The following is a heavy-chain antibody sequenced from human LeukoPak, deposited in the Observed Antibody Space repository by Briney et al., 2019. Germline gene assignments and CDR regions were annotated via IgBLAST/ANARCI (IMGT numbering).Heavy chain of an antibody. CDR3: ARQRGSGCLDY. CDR1: RFTLSNYW. Sequence: PGGSLRLSCAASRFTLSNYWMIWVRQAPGKGREWVANIKQDGSETYYVDSVKGRFTISRDNAKNSLSLQMNSLRAEDTAVYYCARQRGSGCLDYWGQGTLVTVSS. CDR2: IKQDGSET. J-gene: IGHJ4*02. V-gene: IGHV3-7*01. D-gene: IGHD6-19*01.